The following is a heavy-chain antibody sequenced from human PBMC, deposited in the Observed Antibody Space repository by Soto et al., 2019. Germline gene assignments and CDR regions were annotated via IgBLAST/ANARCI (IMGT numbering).Heavy chain of an antibody. CDR3: ARSIMITFGGVIVWGY. CDR2: IYYSGST. Sequence: QLQLQESGPGLVKPSETLSLTCTVSGGSISSSSYYWGWIRQPPGKGLEWIGSIYYSGSTYYNPSLKSRVTISVDTSKNQFSLKLSSVTAADTAVYYCARSIMITFGGVIVWGYWGQGTLVTVSS. J-gene: IGHJ4*02. CDR1: GGSISSSSYY. V-gene: IGHV4-39*01. D-gene: IGHD3-16*02.